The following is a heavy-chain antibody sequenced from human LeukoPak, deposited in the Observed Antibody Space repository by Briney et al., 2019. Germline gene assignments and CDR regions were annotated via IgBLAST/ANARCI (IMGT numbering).Heavy chain of an antibody. J-gene: IGHJ4*02. CDR2: INPNGGGT. D-gene: IGHD1-26*01. Sequence: ASVKVSCKASGYTFAGYYMHWVRQAPGQGLEWMGWINPNGGGTNYAQKFQGRVTMTRDTSISTAYMELSRLRSDDTAVYYCARVSVGATRFPGGRGDLVYWGQGTLVTVSS. CDR1: GYTFAGYY. CDR3: ARVSVGATRFPGGRGDLVY. V-gene: IGHV1-2*02.